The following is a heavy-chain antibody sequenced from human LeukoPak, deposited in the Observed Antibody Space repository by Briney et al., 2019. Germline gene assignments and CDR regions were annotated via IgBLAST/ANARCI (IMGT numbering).Heavy chain of an antibody. CDR2: IKQDGSEK. J-gene: IGHJ4*02. Sequence: PGGSLRLSCAASGFTFSSYWMSWVRQAPGKGLEWVANIKQDGSEKYYVDSVKGRFTISRDNAENSLYLQMNSLRAEDTAVYYGASSRDGYNGNYWGQGTLVTVSS. D-gene: IGHD5-24*01. V-gene: IGHV3-7*01. CDR1: GFTFSSYW. CDR3: ASSRDGYNGNY.